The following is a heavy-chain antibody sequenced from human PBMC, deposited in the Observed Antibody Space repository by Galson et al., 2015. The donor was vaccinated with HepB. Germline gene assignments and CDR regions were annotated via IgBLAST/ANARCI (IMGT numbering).Heavy chain of an antibody. D-gene: IGHD3-10*01. CDR2: ISSSSSTI. J-gene: IGHJ1*01. V-gene: IGHV3-48*04. CDR1: GFTFSSQS. CDR3: ARGGPWCGERTEYFQN. Sequence: SLRLSCAASGFTFSSQSMNWVRQAPGKGLGWTSYISSSSSTIYYADSVKGRFIVSRDNARMSVFLQMNSLRGEDTAVYYCARGGPWCGERTEYFQNWGRGTLVTVSS.